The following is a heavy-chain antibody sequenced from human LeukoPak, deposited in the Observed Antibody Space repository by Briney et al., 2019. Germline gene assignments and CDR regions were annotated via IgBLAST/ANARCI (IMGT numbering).Heavy chain of an antibody. CDR2: INPNSGGT. V-gene: IGHV1-2*02. CDR3: ARDSGGGYYYGSSGYYAEYFQH. Sequence: ASVKVSCKASGYTFTGYYMHWVRQAPGQGLEWMGWINPNSGGTNYAQKFQGRVTMTRDTSISTAYMELSRQRSDDTAVYYCARDSGGGYYYGSSGYYAEYFQHWGQGTLVTVSS. D-gene: IGHD3-22*01. CDR1: GYTFTGYY. J-gene: IGHJ1*01.